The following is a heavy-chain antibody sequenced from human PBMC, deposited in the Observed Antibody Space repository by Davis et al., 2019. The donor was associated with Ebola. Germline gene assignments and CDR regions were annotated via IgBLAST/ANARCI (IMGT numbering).Heavy chain of an antibody. CDR3: ASRNYVDLYYGMDV. D-gene: IGHD1-7*01. CDR1: GGSISSSNW. Sequence: SETLSLTCAVSGGSISSSNWWSWIRQTPGKGLEWIGYIYYSGSTNYNPSLKSRLTISVDTSKNQFSLKLSSVTAADTAVYYCASRNYVDLYYGMDVWGQGTTVTVSS. CDR2: IYYSGST. J-gene: IGHJ6*02. V-gene: IGHV4-61*01.